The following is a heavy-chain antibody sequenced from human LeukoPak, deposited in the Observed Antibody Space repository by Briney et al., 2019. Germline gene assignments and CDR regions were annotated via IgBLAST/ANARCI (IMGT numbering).Heavy chain of an antibody. CDR1: GFTFSTYT. J-gene: IGHJ4*02. CDR3: ARARGYTGYDPPDY. D-gene: IGHD5-12*01. V-gene: IGHV3-21*01. Sequence: GGSLRLSCAASGFTFSTYTMYWVRQAPGQGLEWVSSISTTSSHMYYADPVKGRFTISRDNAENSLYLQMSSLRAEDTAVYYCARARGYTGYDPPDYWGQGTLVTVSS. CDR2: ISTTSSHM.